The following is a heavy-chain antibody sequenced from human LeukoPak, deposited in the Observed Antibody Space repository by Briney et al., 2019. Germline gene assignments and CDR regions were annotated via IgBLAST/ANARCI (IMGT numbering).Heavy chain of an antibody. D-gene: IGHD3-22*01. V-gene: IGHV5-51*01. CDR3: ASLALESYDHSGYYYLDY. CDR1: GYSFTNYW. CDR2: IYPGDSDT. J-gene: IGHJ4*02. Sequence: GESLKISCKGSGYSFTNYWIGWGRQMAGKGLEWMGTIYPGDSDTRYRPSFQGPVTITADKSVNTAYLQWSSLKASDTAMYYCASLALESYDHSGYYYLDYWGQGALVTVSS.